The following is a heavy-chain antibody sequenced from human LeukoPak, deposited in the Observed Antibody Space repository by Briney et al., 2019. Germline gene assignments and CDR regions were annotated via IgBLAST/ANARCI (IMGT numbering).Heavy chain of an antibody. CDR3: ARDGVVAARPRNWFDP. J-gene: IGHJ5*02. V-gene: IGHV3-21*01. Sequence: GGSLRLSCAASGFTFSSYSMNWVRQAPGKGLEWVSSISSSSSYIYYADSVKGRFTISRDNAKNSLYLQMNSLRAEDTAVYYCARDGVVAARPRNWFDPWGQGTLVTVSS. CDR2: ISSSSSYI. CDR1: GFTFSSYS. D-gene: IGHD2-15*01.